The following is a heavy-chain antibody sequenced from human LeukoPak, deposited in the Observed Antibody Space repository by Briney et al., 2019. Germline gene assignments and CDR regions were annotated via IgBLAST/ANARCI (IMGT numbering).Heavy chain of an antibody. V-gene: IGHV3-30*02. D-gene: IGHD6-13*01. J-gene: IGHJ5*02. CDR2: IRYDGSNK. Sequence: SGGSPRLSCAASGFTFSSYGMHWVRQAPGKGLEWVAFIRYDGSNKYYADSVKGRFTISRDNSKNTPYLQMNSLRAEDTAVYYCAKDALGIAAAAHRGWFDPWGQGTLVTVSS. CDR3: AKDALGIAAAAHRGWFDP. CDR1: GFTFSSYG.